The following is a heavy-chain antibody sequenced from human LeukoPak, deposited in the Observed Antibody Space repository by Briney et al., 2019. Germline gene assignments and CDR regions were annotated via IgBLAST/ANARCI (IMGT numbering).Heavy chain of an antibody. V-gene: IGHV3-11*01. J-gene: IGHJ3*02. CDR1: GFTFSDYY. Sequence: GGSLRLSCAASGFTFSDYYMSWIRQAPGKGLEWVSYISSSGSTIYYADSVKGRSTISSDNAKNSLYLQMNSLRADGTAVYYCARDKSRNGYGDGNAFDIWGQGTMVTVSS. D-gene: IGHD5-18*01. CDR3: ARDKSRNGYGDGNAFDI. CDR2: ISSSGSTI.